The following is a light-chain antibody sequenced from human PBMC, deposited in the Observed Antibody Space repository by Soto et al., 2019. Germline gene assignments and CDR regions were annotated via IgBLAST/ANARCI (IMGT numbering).Light chain of an antibody. V-gene: IGKV3-15*01. Sequence: EIVMTQSPVTLSLSPGETVTLSCRASQTIRTTLAWYQQKAGQAPRLLIYDASTRATGIPARFSGSGSGTEFTLTISSLQSEDFAVYYCQQYTNWVTFGGGTQVEIE. CDR3: QQYTNWVT. J-gene: IGKJ4*01. CDR1: QTIRTT. CDR2: DAS.